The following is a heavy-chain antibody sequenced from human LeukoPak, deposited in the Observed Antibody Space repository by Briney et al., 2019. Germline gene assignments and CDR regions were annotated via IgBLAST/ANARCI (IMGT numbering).Heavy chain of an antibody. Sequence: GSLRLSCAGSGFSFSSYGMHWVRQAPGKGLEWMAFIRSDGSNKYYADSVKGRFTISRDNSKNTLYLQMNSLRAEDTAVYYCASGFDWLFFDYWGQGTLVTVSS. CDR2: IRSDGSNK. D-gene: IGHD3-9*01. J-gene: IGHJ4*02. CDR1: GFSFSSYG. CDR3: ASGFDWLFFDY. V-gene: IGHV3-30*02.